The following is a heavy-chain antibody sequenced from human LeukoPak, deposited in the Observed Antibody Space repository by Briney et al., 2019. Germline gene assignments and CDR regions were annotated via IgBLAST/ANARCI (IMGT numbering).Heavy chain of an antibody. Sequence: GEPLKISCKGIGYSFTSYWIGWVRQMPGKGMEWMGVIYPGDSRTRYNPSFQGQVTISVDKSINTAYLQWVSLKASDTAMYYCACREFTSTWSYPWGQGTLVTVSS. D-gene: IGHD2-2*01. CDR3: ACREFTSTWSYP. CDR2: IYPGDSRT. J-gene: IGHJ5*02. CDR1: GYSFTSYW. V-gene: IGHV5-51*01.